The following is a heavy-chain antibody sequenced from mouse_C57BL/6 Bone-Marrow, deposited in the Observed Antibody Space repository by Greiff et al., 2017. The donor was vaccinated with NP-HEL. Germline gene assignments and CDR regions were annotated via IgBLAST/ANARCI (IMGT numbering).Heavy chain of an antibody. CDR1: GYSFTGYY. D-gene: IGHD1-1*01. CDR3: AREGYYGSRPWFAY. Sequence: EVMLVESGPELVKPGASVKISCKASGYSFTGYYMHWVKQSSEKSLEWIGEINPSTGGTSYNQKFKGKATLTVDKSSSTAYMQLKSLTSEYSAVYYCAREGYYGSRPWFAYWGQGTLVTVSA. CDR2: INPSTGGT. J-gene: IGHJ3*01. V-gene: IGHV1-43*01.